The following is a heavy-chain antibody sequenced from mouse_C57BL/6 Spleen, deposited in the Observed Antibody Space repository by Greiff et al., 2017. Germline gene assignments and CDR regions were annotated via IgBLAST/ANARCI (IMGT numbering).Heavy chain of an antibody. Sequence: EVMLVESGAELVRPGSSVKMSCKTSGYTFTSYGINWVKQRPGQGLEWIGYIYIGNGYTEYNEKFKGKATLTSDTSSSTAYMQLSSLTSEDSAIYFCARKGVRSGDWYFDVWGTGTTVTVSS. D-gene: IGHD3-1*01. CDR3: ARKGVRSGDWYFDV. CDR1: GYTFTSYG. CDR2: IYIGNGYT. J-gene: IGHJ1*03. V-gene: IGHV1-58*01.